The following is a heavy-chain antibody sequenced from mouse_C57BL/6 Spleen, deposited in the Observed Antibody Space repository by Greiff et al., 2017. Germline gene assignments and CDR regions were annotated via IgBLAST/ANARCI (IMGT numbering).Heavy chain of an antibody. CDR1: GYAFSSSW. Sequence: QVQLQQSGPELVKPGASVKISCKASGYAFSSSWMNWVKQRPGKGLEWIGRIYPGDGDTNYNGKFKGKATLTADKSSSTAYMQLSSLTSEDSAVYFCARSHPGTGYFDYWGQGTTLTVSS. CDR3: ARSHPGTGYFDY. J-gene: IGHJ2*01. V-gene: IGHV1-82*01. CDR2: IYPGDGDT. D-gene: IGHD4-1*01.